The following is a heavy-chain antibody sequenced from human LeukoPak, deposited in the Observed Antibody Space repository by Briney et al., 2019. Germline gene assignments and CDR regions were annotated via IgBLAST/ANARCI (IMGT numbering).Heavy chain of an antibody. CDR2: IYYSGST. D-gene: IGHD2-15*01. V-gene: IGHV4-59*01. CDR3: ARDQVYSYYYYYMDV. J-gene: IGHJ6*03. CDR1: GGSISSYY. Sequence: SETLSLTCTVSGGSISSYYWSWIRQPPGKGLEWIGYIYYSGSTNYNPSLKSRVTISVDTSKNQFSLKLSSVTAADTAVYYCARDQVYSYYYYYMDVWGKGTTVTVSS.